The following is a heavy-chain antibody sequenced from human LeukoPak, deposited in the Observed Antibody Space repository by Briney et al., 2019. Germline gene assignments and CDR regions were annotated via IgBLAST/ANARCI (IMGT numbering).Heavy chain of an antibody. J-gene: IGHJ6*02. CDR1: GFTFSSYW. V-gene: IGHV3-7*01. D-gene: IGHD3-10*01. CDR3: ASGSGWFGKILYYHYGMDV. Sequence: PGGSLRLSCAASGFTFSSYWMSWVRQAPGKGLEWVANIKQGGSEKYYMDSVKGRFTISRDNARNSLYLQTSSLRVEDTAVYYCASGSGWFGKILYYHYGMDVWGQGTTVTVSS. CDR2: IKQGGSEK.